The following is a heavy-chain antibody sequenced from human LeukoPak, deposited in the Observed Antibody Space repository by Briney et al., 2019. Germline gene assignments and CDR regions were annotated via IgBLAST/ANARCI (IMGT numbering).Heavy chain of an antibody. V-gene: IGHV3-74*01. CDR2: INSDGSNT. CDR1: GFTFSSYG. CDR3: ARGYAGGYFDL. Sequence: PGGSLRLSCAASGFTFSSYGMHWVRQGPGKGLVWVSRINSDGSNTAYADSVKGRFTISRDNAKNTLSLQMNSLRAEDTAVYYCARGYAGGYFDLWGRGTLVTVSS. D-gene: IGHD5-12*01. J-gene: IGHJ2*01.